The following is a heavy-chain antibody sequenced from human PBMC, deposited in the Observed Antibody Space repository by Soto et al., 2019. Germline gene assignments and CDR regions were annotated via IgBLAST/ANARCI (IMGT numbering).Heavy chain of an antibody. J-gene: IGHJ3*02. V-gene: IGHV3-15*07. Sequence: GGSLRLSCAASGFTFSNAWMNWVRQAPGKGLEWVGRIKSKTDGGTTDYAAPVKGRFTISRDDSKNTLYLQMNSLKTEDTAVYYCTTDHYCSSTTCPGAFDMWGQGTMVTVSS. D-gene: IGHD2-2*01. CDR1: GFTFSNAW. CDR2: IKSKTDGGTT. CDR3: TTDHYCSSTTCPGAFDM.